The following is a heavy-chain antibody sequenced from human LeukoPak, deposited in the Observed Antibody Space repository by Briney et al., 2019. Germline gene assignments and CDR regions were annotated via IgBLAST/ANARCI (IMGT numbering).Heavy chain of an antibody. J-gene: IGHJ4*02. V-gene: IGHV3-11*05. Sequence: GGSLRLSCAASGFTFSDYYMSWIRHAPGKGLEWISFISGSSSYTNYADSVKGQFTISRDNAKKSPYLQMNSLRAEDTAVYYCARVDYGGTYFDYWGQGTLVTVSS. D-gene: IGHD4-23*01. CDR3: ARVDYGGTYFDY. CDR2: ISGSSSYT. CDR1: GFTFSDYY.